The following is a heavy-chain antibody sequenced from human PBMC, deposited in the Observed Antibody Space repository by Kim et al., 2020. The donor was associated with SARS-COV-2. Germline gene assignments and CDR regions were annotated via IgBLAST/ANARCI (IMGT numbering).Heavy chain of an antibody. Sequence: GGSLRLSCAASGFTFSSYSMNWVRQAPGKGLEWVSSISSSSSYIYYADSVKGRFTISRDNAKNSLYLQMNSLRAEDTAVYYCARADGYYYDSSGFFPITNYYYGIDVWGQGTTVTVSS. CDR2: ISSSSSYI. D-gene: IGHD3-22*01. J-gene: IGHJ6*02. CDR1: GFTFSSYS. V-gene: IGHV3-21*01. CDR3: ARADGYYYDSSGFFPITNYYYGIDV.